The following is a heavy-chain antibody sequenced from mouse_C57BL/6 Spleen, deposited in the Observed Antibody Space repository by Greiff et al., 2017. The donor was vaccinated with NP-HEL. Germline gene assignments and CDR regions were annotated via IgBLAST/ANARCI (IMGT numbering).Heavy chain of an antibody. CDR3: ARITTVVDYFDY. CDR1: GYAFSSYW. Sequence: VQLQQSGASVKISCKASGYAFSSYWMNWVKQRPGKGLEWIGQIYPGDGDTNYNGKFKGKATPTADKSSSTAYMQLSSLTSEDSAVYFCARITTVVDYFDYWGQGTTLTVSS. V-gene: IGHV1-80*01. D-gene: IGHD1-1*01. J-gene: IGHJ2*01. CDR2: IYPGDGDT.